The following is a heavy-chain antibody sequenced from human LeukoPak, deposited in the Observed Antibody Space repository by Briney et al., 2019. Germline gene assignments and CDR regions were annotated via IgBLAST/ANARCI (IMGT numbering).Heavy chain of an antibody. CDR1: GFSFSSYA. V-gene: IGHV3-23*01. J-gene: IGHJ1*01. CDR3: AKLELQYFQL. CDR2: ISTSGGST. Sequence: PGGSLRLSCAASGFSFSSYAMNWVRKAPGKGLEWVSAISTSGGSTSYADSVKGRFTISRENSKNTLYLQMNSLSAEDTAVYYCAKLELQYFQLWGQGTLVTVSS. D-gene: IGHD1-7*01.